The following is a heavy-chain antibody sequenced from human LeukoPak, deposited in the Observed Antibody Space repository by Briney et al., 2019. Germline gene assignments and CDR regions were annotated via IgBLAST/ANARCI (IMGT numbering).Heavy chain of an antibody. CDR2: IYYSGST. Sequence: SETLSLTCTVSGGSISSYYWSWIRQPPGKGLEWIGYIYYSGSTNYNPSLKSRVTISVDTSKNQFSLKLSSVTAADTAAYYCARHRIPLYSSGWFTNWFDPWGQGTLVTVSS. V-gene: IGHV4-59*08. CDR3: ARHRIPLYSSGWFTNWFDP. J-gene: IGHJ5*02. CDR1: GGSISSYY. D-gene: IGHD6-19*01.